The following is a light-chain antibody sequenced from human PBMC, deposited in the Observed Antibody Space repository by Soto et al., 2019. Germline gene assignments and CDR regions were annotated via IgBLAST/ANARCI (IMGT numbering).Light chain of an antibody. CDR2: GAS. Sequence: EIVMTQSPATLSVSPGERATLSCRASQSVSSNLAWYQQKPGQAPSLLIYGASTRATGNAARFSGSGSGTEFTLTISSLQSEDVAVYYCQQYNNWPPMAFGQGTKVEIK. CDR3: QQYNNWPPMA. J-gene: IGKJ1*01. V-gene: IGKV3-15*01. CDR1: QSVSSN.